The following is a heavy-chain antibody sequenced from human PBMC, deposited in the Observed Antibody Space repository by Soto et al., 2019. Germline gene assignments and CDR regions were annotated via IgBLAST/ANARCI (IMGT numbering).Heavy chain of an antibody. CDR1: GYTLTELS. V-gene: IGHV1-24*01. D-gene: IGHD4-17*01. CDR3: ATLTTVTTGFFLDY. J-gene: IGHJ4*02. Sequence: ASVKVSCKVSGYTLTELSMHWVRRAPGKGLERMGGFDPEDGETIYAQKFQGRVTMTEDTSTDTAYMELSSLRSEDTAVYYCATLTTVTTGFFLDYWGQGTLVTVSS. CDR2: FDPEDGET.